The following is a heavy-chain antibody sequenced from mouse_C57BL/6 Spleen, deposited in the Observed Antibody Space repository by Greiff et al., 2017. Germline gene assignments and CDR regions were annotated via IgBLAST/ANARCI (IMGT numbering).Heavy chain of an antibody. CDR1: GFSLTSYG. D-gene: IGHD2-4*01. V-gene: IGHV2-2*01. CDR2: IWGGGST. J-gene: IGHJ3*01. CDR3: ARSYDYDVAWFAY. Sequence: VQLQQSGPGLVQPSQSLSITCAVSGFSLTSYGVHWVRQSPGKGLEWLGVIWGGGSTDYNAAFISRLSISKDNSKSQVFFKMNSLQADDTAIYYCARSYDYDVAWFAYWGQGTLVTVSA.